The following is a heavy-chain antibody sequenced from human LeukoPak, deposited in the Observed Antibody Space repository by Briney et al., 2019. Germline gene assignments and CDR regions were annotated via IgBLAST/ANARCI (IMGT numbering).Heavy chain of an antibody. D-gene: IGHD5-18*01. J-gene: IGHJ4*02. CDR3: ARWRETAMVSPFDY. CDR1: GGSFSGYY. CDR2: INHSGST. V-gene: IGHV4-34*01. Sequence: SETLSLTCAVYGGSFSGYYWSWIRQPPGNGLEWIGEINHSGSTNYNPSLKSRVTISVDTSKNQFSLKLSSVTAADTAVYYCARWRETAMVSPFDYWGQGTLVTVSS.